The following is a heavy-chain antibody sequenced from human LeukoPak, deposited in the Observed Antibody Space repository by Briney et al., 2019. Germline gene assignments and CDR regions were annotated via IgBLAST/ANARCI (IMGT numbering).Heavy chain of an antibody. CDR2: ISSSSSYI. J-gene: IGHJ4*02. Sequence: GGSLRLSCAASGFTFSSYSMNWVRQAPGKGLEWVSSISSSSSYIYYADSVKGRFTISRDNAKNSLYLQMNSLRAEDTAVYYCARDFPTYGDYSYYFDYWGQGTLVTVSS. V-gene: IGHV3-21*01. CDR1: GFTFSSYS. D-gene: IGHD4-17*01. CDR3: ARDFPTYGDYSYYFDY.